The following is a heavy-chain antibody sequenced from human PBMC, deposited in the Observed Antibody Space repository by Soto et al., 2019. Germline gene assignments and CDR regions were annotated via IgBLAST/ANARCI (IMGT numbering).Heavy chain of an antibody. CDR3: ARTVLGPDLLADSFVDYYYYMDV. V-gene: IGHV4-59*08. CDR1: GGSISNFY. D-gene: IGHD3-9*01. J-gene: IGHJ6*03. CDR2: VYYTGST. Sequence: SETLCVTCTVAGGSISNFYWSWIRQPPGKGLEWIGYVYYTGSTSYNPSLKRRVTFSADSSRGQFSLRLNSVTAADTAVYYCARTVLGPDLLADSFVDYYYYMDVWGQGTTVTVSS.